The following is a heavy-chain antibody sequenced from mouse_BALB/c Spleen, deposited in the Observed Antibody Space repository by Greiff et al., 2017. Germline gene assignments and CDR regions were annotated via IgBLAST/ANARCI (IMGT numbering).Heavy chain of an antibody. CDR3: AREQYFDY. CDR2: ISSGGSYT. J-gene: IGHJ2*01. Sequence: EVMLVESGGGLVKPGGSLKLSCAASGFTFSSYAMSWVRQSPEKRLEWVAEISSGGSYTYYPDTVTGRFTISRDNAKNTLYLEMSSLRSEDTAMYYCAREQYFDYWGQGTTLTVSA. V-gene: IGHV5-9-4*01. CDR1: GFTFSSYA.